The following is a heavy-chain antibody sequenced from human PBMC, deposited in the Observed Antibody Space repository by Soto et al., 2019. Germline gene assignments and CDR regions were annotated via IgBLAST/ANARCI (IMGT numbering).Heavy chain of an antibody. J-gene: IGHJ4*02. V-gene: IGHV1-18*01. Sequence: ASVKVSCKASGYTFTSYGISWVRQAPGQGLEWMGWISAYNGNTNYAQKLQGRVTMTTDTSTSTAYMELRSLRSDDTAVYYCARDRGRQNNYYDSSGYYLDYWGQGTLVTVSS. CDR1: GYTFTSYG. D-gene: IGHD3-22*01. CDR2: ISAYNGNT. CDR3: ARDRGRQNNYYDSSGYYLDY.